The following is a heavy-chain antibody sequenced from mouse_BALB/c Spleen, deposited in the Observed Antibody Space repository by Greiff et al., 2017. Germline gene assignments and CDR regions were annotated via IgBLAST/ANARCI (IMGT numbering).Heavy chain of an antibody. V-gene: IGHV1-54*03. J-gene: IGHJ3*01. D-gene: IGHD2-14*01. CDR1: GYAFTNYL. Sequence: VQLQQSGAELVRPGTSVKVSCKASGYAFTNYLIEWVKQRPGQGLEWIGVINPGSGGTNYNEKFKGKATLTADKSSSTAYMQLSSLTSDDSAVYFCARRSGYGFAYWGQGTLVTVSA. CDR3: ARRSGYGFAY. CDR2: INPGSGGT.